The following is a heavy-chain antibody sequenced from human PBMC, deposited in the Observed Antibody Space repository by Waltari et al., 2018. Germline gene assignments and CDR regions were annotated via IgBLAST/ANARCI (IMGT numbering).Heavy chain of an antibody. J-gene: IGHJ4*02. D-gene: IGHD6-19*01. V-gene: IGHV4-4*07. CDR3: ARSSGWKTLNFDY. Sequence: QVQLQESGPGLVKPSETLSLTCTVSGGSISSYYWSWIRQPAGQGLAWIGRIYARGSTNHHPPRKSRVTMSVDTSKNQFSLKLSSVTAADTAVYYCARSSGWKTLNFDYWGQGTLVSVSS. CDR1: GGSISSYY. CDR2: IYARGST.